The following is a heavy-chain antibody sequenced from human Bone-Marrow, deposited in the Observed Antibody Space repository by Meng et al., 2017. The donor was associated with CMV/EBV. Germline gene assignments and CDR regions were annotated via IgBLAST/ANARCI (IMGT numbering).Heavy chain of an antibody. D-gene: IGHD3-22*01. CDR3: ARVEARVPYYDSSGYLESNWFDP. CDR2: IIPIFGPA. Sequence: IGWVRQAPGQGLELLGGIIPIFGPANYAQKFQGRVPLTTDESTSTAYMELSSLRSEDTAVYYCARVEARVPYYDSSGYLESNWFDPWGQGTLVTVSS. V-gene: IGHV1-69*05. J-gene: IGHJ5*02.